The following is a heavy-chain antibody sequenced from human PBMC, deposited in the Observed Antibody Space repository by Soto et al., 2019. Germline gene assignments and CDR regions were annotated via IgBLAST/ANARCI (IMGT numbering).Heavy chain of an antibody. D-gene: IGHD6-13*01. J-gene: IGHJ6*02. V-gene: IGHV1-69*06. Sequence: SVQVSFKACGATFSSYAISWVRQAPGQGLEWMGGIIPIFGTANYAQKFQGRVTITADKSTSTAYMELSSLRSEDTAVYYCARLKTYSSSWPNYYYYGMDVWGQGTTVTVSS. CDR1: GATFSSYA. CDR3: ARLKTYSSSWPNYYYYGMDV. CDR2: IIPIFGTA.